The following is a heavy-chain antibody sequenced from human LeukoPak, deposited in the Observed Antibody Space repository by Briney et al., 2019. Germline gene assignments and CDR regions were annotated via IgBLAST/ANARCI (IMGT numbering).Heavy chain of an antibody. Sequence: PSETLSLTCAVYGGSFSGYYWSWIRQPPGKGLEWIGEINHSGSTNYNPSLKSRVTISVDTSKNQFSLKLSSVTAADTAVYYCARAAVLYGDYGYWGQGTLVTVSS. CDR2: INHSGST. J-gene: IGHJ4*02. D-gene: IGHD4-17*01. CDR3: ARAAVLYGDYGY. CDR1: GGSFSGYY. V-gene: IGHV4-34*01.